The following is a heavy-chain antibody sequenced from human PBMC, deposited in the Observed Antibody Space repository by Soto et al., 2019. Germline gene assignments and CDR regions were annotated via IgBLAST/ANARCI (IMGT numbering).Heavy chain of an antibody. J-gene: IGHJ5*02. CDR3: ATQEVGGSYVYTFDP. CDR1: GGSISSSNYY. Sequence: QLQLQEPGPGLVKPSETLSLTCTVSGGSISSSNYYWGWIRQPPGKVLEWIGRIYYSGSTYYNPSLKNRVTISVSTSKNQSSLKLSSVTAADTAVYYCATQEVGGSYVYTFDPWGQGTQVPVSS. V-gene: IGHV4-39*01. D-gene: IGHD1-26*01. CDR2: IYYSGST.